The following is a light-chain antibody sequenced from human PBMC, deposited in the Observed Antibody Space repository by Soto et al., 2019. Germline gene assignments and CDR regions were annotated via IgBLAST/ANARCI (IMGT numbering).Light chain of an antibody. CDR1: SSKIGNNY. V-gene: IGLV1-51*01. Sequence: QSVLTQPPSVSAAPGQKVTSSCSGSSSKIGNNYVSWYQQLPGTAPKLLIYDSNKRPSGIPDRFSGSKSGTSATLGITGLQTGDEADYYCGTWDSSLSAVVFGGGTKLTVL. CDR3: GTWDSSLSAVV. CDR2: DSN. J-gene: IGLJ2*01.